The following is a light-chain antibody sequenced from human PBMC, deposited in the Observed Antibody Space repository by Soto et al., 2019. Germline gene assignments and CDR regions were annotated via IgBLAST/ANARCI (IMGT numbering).Light chain of an antibody. Sequence: QSALTQPRSVSGSPGQSVTISCTGSSSDIGGYNYVSWYQQHPGKVPKLMIYDVSKRPPGVPDRFSGSKSGNTASLTISGLEAEDEADYYCCSYAGSYTVIFGGGTKVTVL. CDR2: DVS. J-gene: IGLJ2*01. CDR1: SSDIGGYNY. CDR3: CSYAGSYTVI. V-gene: IGLV2-11*01.